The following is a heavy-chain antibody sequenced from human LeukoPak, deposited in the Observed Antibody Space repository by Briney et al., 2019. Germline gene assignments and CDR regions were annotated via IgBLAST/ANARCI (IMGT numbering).Heavy chain of an antibody. CDR3: ARSVEMATMGSGY. J-gene: IGHJ4*02. D-gene: IGHD5-24*01. Sequence: ASVKVSCKASGYTFTTYDINWVRQAPGQGLEWMGWMNPNSGNTGYAQNFQGRVTMTRNTSISTAYMELSSLRSEDTAVYYCARSVEMATMGSGYWGQGTLVTVSS. CDR1: GYTFTTYD. V-gene: IGHV1-8*01. CDR2: MNPNSGNT.